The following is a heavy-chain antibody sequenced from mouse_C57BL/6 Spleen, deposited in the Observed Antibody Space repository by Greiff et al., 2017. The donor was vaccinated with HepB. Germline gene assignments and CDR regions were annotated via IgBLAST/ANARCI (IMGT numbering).Heavy chain of an antibody. J-gene: IGHJ2*01. Sequence: EVQLQQSGPELVKPGASVKISCKASGYTFTDYYMNWVKQSHGKSLEWIGDINTNNGGTSYNQKFKGKATLTVDKSSSTAYMELRSLTSEDSAVYYCARGRLRRGFDYWGQGTTLTVSS. D-gene: IGHD2-2*01. CDR2: INTNNGGT. CDR1: GYTFTDYY. V-gene: IGHV1-26*01. CDR3: ARGRLRRGFDY.